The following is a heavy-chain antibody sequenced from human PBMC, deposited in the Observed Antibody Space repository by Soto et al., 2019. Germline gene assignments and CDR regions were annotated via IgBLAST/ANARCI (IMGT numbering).Heavy chain of an antibody. CDR2: ISGSGVKT. CDR3: AENLLGCGGDLSSQCDNWRDP. Sequence: PXGSLRLSCAASGFTFSTKVVTWVRQVPGRGLDWVSTISGSGVKTSYADFVKGRCSVARDISKTTLFLQTKSLRAEDTAKYSCAENLLGCGGDLSSQCDNWRDPWGQRTLVTVSS. V-gene: IGHV3-23*01. CDR1: GFTFSTKV. D-gene: IGHD2-21*02. J-gene: IGHJ5*02.